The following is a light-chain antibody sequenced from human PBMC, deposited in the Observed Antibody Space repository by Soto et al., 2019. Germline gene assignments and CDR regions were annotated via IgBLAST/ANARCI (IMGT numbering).Light chain of an antibody. CDR1: DSNTGSNA. CDR2: SDD. J-gene: IGLJ2*01. CDR3: AAWDDSLYILL. V-gene: IGLV1-44*01. Sequence: QSVLSQPPSASGTPGQRVTISCSGSDSNTGSNAVYWYQQLPGTAPKLLIYSDDLRPLGVPERFSGSKSGTSASLAISGLQSDDEANYYCAAWDDSLYILLFGGGTQLTVL.